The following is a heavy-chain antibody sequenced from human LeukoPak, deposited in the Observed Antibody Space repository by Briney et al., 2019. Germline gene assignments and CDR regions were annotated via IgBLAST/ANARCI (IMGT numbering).Heavy chain of an antibody. CDR2: MSYAGVNI. V-gene: IGHV3-30-3*01. D-gene: IGHD2-8*01. Sequence: PGGSLRLSCAASGFTFTTYTSHWLRQAPDRGLEWVAVMSYAGVNIYYLDSVKGRFTVSRDTSRNTLFLEMNSLEPDDTAIYYCARDYCTDGVCYGLSAFDIWGQGTMVTVSS. J-gene: IGHJ3*02. CDR3: ARDYCTDGVCYGLSAFDI. CDR1: GFTFTTYT.